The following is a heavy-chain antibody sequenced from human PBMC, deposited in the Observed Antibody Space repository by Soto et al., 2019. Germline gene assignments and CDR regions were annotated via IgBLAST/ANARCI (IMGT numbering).Heavy chain of an antibody. CDR2: ITGSGGST. D-gene: IGHD2-2*01. V-gene: IGHV3-23*01. Sequence: GWSLRLSCAASGFTFSNYDMNWVRQAPGKGLEWVSAITGSGGSTYDADSVKGRFTISRDNSKNMLYLQMNSLRAEDTAVYYCAKPLASVVPAAVGPFDIWGQGTMVTVSS. CDR3: AKPLASVVPAAVGPFDI. CDR1: GFTFSNYD. J-gene: IGHJ3*02.